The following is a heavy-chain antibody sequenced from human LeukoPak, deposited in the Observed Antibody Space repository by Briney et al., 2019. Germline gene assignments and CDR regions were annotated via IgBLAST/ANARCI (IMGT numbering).Heavy chain of an antibody. CDR2: IYYSGST. V-gene: IGHV4-59*08. CDR3: ASSHYGSGSYMGPAY. Sequence: PSETLSLTCTVSGGSISSYYWSWIRQPPGKGLEWIGYIYYSGSTNYNPSLKSRVTISVDTSKNQFSLKLSSATAADTAVYYCASSHYGSGSYMGPAYWGQGTLVTVSS. J-gene: IGHJ4*02. D-gene: IGHD3-10*01. CDR1: GGSISSYY.